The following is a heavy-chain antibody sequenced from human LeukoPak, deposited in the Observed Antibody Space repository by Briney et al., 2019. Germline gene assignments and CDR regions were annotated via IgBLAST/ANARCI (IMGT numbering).Heavy chain of an antibody. D-gene: IGHD1-26*01. CDR2: IYYSGST. CDR1: GGSIRSYY. V-gene: IGHV4-59*12. Sequence: SETLSLTCSVSGGSIRSYYWTWIRQPPGKGLEWIGYIYYSGSTNYNPSLKSRVTMSVDTSKNHFSLKLSSVTAADTAVYYCAREGAGATHDYWGQGTLVTVSS. CDR3: AREGAGATHDY. J-gene: IGHJ4*02.